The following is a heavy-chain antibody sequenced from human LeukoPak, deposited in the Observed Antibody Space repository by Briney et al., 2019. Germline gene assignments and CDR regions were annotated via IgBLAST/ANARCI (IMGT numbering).Heavy chain of an antibody. CDR3: ARAFGVVIYFDY. CDR2: INPNSGGT. J-gene: IGHJ4*02. CDR1: GYTFTGYY. Sequence: ASVKVSCKASGYTFTGYYMHWVRQAPGQGLEWMGWINPNSGGTNYAQKFQGRVTMTRDTSISTAYMELSRLRSDDTAVYYCARAFGVVIYFDYWGQGTLVTVSS. V-gene: IGHV1-2*02. D-gene: IGHD3-3*01.